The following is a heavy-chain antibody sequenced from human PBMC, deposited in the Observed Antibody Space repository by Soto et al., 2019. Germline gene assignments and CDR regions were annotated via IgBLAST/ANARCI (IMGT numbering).Heavy chain of an antibody. CDR3: ARGGRFLEWLLRPYWFDP. V-gene: IGHV4-34*01. CDR1: GGSFSGYY. CDR2: INHSGST. Sequence: SETLSLTCAVYGGSFSGYYWSWIRQPPGKGLEWIGEINHSGSTNYNPSLKSRVTISVDTSKNQFSLKLSSVTAADTAVYYCARGGRFLEWLLRPYWFDPWGQGALVTVSS. D-gene: IGHD3-3*01. J-gene: IGHJ5*02.